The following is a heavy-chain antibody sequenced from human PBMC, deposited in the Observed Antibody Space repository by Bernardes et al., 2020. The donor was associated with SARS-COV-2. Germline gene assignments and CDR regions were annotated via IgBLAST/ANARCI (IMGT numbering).Heavy chain of an antibody. Sequence: GGSLRLSRAASGFTFSSSVMNWVRQAPGKGLEWVSYISTGGSTKYYADSVKGRFTISRDNAKNSLYLQMNGLRAEDTAVYYCAREYTYGFDSWGQGTLVTVSS. D-gene: IGHD5-18*01. CDR3: AREYTYGFDS. CDR1: GFTFSSSV. CDR2: ISTGGSTK. V-gene: IGHV3-48*03. J-gene: IGHJ4*02.